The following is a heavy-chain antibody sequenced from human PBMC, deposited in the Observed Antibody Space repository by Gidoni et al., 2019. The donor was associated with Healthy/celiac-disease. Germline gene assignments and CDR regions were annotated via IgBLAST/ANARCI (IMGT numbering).Heavy chain of an antibody. CDR2: IYWDDDK. Sequence: ITLKESGPTLVKPTQTLTLTCTFSGFSLSTSGVGVGWIRQRPGKALEWLALIYWDDDKRYSPSRKSRLTITKDTSKNQVVLKRTNMDPVDTATYYCEHRRRGDYGNWGQGTLVTVSS. CDR3: EHRRRGDYGN. J-gene: IGHJ4*02. D-gene: IGHD4-17*01. CDR1: GFSLSTSGVG. V-gene: IGHV2-5*02.